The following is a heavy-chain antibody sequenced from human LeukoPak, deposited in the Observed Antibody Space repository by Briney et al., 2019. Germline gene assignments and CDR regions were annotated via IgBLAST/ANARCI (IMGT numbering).Heavy chain of an antibody. CDR1: GFTFSSYA. J-gene: IGHJ3*02. CDR3: AKDIRYFGSFDI. V-gene: IGHV3-23*01. D-gene: IGHD3-9*01. CDR2: ISGSGGST. Sequence: PGGSLRLSCAASGFTFSSYAMSWVRQAPGKGLEWVSAISGSGGSTYYADSVKGRFTISRDNSKNTPYLQMNSLRVEDTAVYYCAKDIRYFGSFDIWGQGTMVTVSS.